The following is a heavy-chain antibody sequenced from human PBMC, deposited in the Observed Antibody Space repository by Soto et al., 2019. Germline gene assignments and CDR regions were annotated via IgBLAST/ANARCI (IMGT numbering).Heavy chain of an antibody. CDR1: GSTFSDYY. J-gene: IGHJ4*02. V-gene: IGHV3-11*01. Sequence: PGGSLRLSCAASGSTFSDYYMSWIRQAPGKGLEWVSYISSSDSIIYYADSVKGRFTISRDNAKNSLYLQMNSLRAEDTAVYYCARDLGYYDSSGYFDYWGQGTLVTV. CDR3: ARDLGYYDSSGYFDY. CDR2: ISSSDSII. D-gene: IGHD3-22*01.